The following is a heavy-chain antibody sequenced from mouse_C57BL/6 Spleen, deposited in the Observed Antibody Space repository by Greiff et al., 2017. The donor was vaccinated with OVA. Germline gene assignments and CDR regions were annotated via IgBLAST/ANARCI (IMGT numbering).Heavy chain of an antibody. CDR1: GFTFSSYA. CDR3: ARDYYYGSSLYWYFDV. V-gene: IGHV5-4*01. CDR2: ISDGGSYT. Sequence: EVQLVESGGGLVKPGGSLKLSCAASGFTFSSYAMSWVRQTPEKRLEWVATISDGGSYTYYPANVKGRFTISRDNAKNNLYLQMSHLKSEDTAMYYCARDYYYGSSLYWYFDVWGTGTTVTVSS. J-gene: IGHJ1*03. D-gene: IGHD1-1*01.